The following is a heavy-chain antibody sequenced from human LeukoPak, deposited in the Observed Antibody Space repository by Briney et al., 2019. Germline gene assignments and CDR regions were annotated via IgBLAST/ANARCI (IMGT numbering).Heavy chain of an antibody. Sequence: GGSLRLSCAASGFTFSSYSMNWVRQAPGKGLEWVSSISSSSSYIYYADSVKGRFTISRDNAKNSLYLQMNSLRAEDTAAYYCARLNYFTAMDTNFDYWGQGTLVTVSS. CDR1: GFTFSSYS. CDR3: ARLNYFTAMDTNFDY. CDR2: ISSSSSYI. V-gene: IGHV3-21*01. J-gene: IGHJ4*02. D-gene: IGHD5-18*01.